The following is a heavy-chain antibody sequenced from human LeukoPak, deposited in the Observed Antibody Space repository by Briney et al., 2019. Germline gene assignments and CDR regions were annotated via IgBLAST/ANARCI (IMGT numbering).Heavy chain of an antibody. Sequence: PSGTLSLTCAVSGGSIITTNWWSWVRQPPGKGLEWIGEVHLNGATNYNPSLESRVSMSIDKSKNQLSLKLRPVSAADTAIYYCARESGAFSPFGFWGQGTLVTVSS. J-gene: IGHJ4*02. CDR1: GGSIITTNW. V-gene: IGHV4-4*02. D-gene: IGHD1-26*01. CDR2: VHLNGAT. CDR3: ARESGAFSPFGF.